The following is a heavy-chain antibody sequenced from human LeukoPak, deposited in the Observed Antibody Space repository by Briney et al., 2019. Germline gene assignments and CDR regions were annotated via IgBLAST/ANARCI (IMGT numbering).Heavy chain of an antibody. CDR2: IYYSGST. V-gene: IGHV4-59*01. CDR3: AREKGQEQLVFDP. Sequence: SETLSLTCTVSGGSISSYYWSWIRQPPGKGLEWIGYIYYSGSTNYNPSLKSRVTISVDTSKNQFSLKLSSVTAADTAVYYCAREKGQEQLVFDPWGQGTLVTVSS. CDR1: GGSISSYY. J-gene: IGHJ5*02. D-gene: IGHD6-13*01.